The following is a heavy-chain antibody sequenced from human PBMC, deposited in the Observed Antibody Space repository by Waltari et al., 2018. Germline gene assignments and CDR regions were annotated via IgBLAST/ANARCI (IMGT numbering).Heavy chain of an antibody. D-gene: IGHD1-26*01. Sequence: QLVESGGDWVQPGGSLRPSCVASAFTCVAFAIHGVRQVKGKGLEWVSGIGWNSGNIAYGDFVKGRFIISRDNAKNSLYLQMNSLRREDTALYYCARDFAGSPTGAFDVWGQGTMVTVSS. CDR3: ARDFAGSPTGAFDV. J-gene: IGHJ3*01. V-gene: IGHV3-9*01. CDR1: AFTCVAFA. CDR2: IGWNSGNI.